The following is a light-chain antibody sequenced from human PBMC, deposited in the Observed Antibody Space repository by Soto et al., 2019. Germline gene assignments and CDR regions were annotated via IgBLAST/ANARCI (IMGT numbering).Light chain of an antibody. CDR2: GAA. CDR3: QQYGNAPIT. CDR1: QTVSSN. J-gene: IGKJ5*01. V-gene: IGKV3-15*01. Sequence: EIVMTQSPATLSVSPGERATLSCRASQTVSSNLAWYQQKPGQAPRLLIYGAATRATGIPARFSGSGSGTDFTLSISRLEVEDFAVYHCQQYGNAPITFGQGTRLEI.